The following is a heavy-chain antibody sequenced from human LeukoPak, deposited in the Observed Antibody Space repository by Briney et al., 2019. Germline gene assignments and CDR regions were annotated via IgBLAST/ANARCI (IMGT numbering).Heavy chain of an antibody. CDR1: GFTFSTYH. CDR2: ISSDSTSFK. CDR3: ARGTNWSPLDFDY. D-gene: IGHD1-20*01. V-gene: IGHV3-21*04. J-gene: IGHJ4*02. Sequence: GGSLRLSCAASGFTFSTYHFHWVRQAPGKGLECVSTISSDSTSFKYYAHSVQGRFTISRDNAQNSLYLQMNSLRAEDTAVYYCARGTNWSPLDFDYWGQGSLVTVSS.